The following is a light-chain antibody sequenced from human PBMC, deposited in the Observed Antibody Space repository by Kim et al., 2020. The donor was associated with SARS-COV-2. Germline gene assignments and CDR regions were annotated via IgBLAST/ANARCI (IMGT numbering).Light chain of an antibody. CDR2: GNT. CDR3: QSYDSSLSGSV. Sequence: QVVAISCTGSRSNIGAGYDVHWYQQLPGTAPKLLIFGNTNRPSGVPDRFSGSKSATSASLAITGLQAEDEADYYCQSYDSSLSGSVFGGGTQLTVL. J-gene: IGLJ3*02. CDR1: RSNIGAGYD. V-gene: IGLV1-40*01.